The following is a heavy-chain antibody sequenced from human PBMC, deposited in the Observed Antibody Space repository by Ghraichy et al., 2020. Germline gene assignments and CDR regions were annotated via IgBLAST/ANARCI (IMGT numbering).Heavy chain of an antibody. J-gene: IGHJ4*02. CDR1: GFTFSSYG. CDR3: AREQWLVYFDY. D-gene: IGHD6-19*01. CDR2: IWYDGSNK. V-gene: IGHV3-33*01. Sequence: GGSLRLSCAASGFTFSSYGMHWVRQAPGKGLEWVAVIWYDGSNKYYADSVKGRFTISRDNSNNTLYLQMNSLRAEDTAVYYCAREQWLVYFDYWGQGTLVTVSS.